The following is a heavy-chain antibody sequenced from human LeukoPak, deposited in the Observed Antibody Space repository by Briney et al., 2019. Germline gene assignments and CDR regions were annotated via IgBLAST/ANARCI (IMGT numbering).Heavy chain of an antibody. V-gene: IGHV1-46*01. CDR2: IKPSSGRT. D-gene: IGHD3-3*01. J-gene: IGHJ6*03. CDR1: GYTFISYY. CDR3: ARDGRFLEWLEEVVRGYYMDV. Sequence: GASVKVSCKASGYTFISYYMHWVRQAPGQGLEWMGIIKPSSGRTSYAQKFQGRVTMTRDTSTSTVYMELSSLRSEDTAMYYCARDGRFLEWLEEVVRGYYMDVWGKGTTVTVSS.